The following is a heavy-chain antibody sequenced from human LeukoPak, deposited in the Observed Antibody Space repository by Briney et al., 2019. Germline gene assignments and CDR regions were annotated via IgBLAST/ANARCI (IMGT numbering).Heavy chain of an antibody. CDR3: AKDRYYDSSGYPFDY. V-gene: IGHV3-7*03. Sequence: GGSLRLSCAASGFTFSDYWMTWVRQAPGKGLEWVANIKGDGSEKYYVDSVKGRFTISRDNAKNSLYLQMNSLRAEDTALYYCAKDRYYDSSGYPFDYWGQGTLVTVSS. D-gene: IGHD3-22*01. CDR1: GFTFSDYW. J-gene: IGHJ4*02. CDR2: IKGDGSEK.